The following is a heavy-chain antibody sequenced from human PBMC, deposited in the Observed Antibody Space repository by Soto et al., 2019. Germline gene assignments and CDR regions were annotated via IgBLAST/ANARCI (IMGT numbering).Heavy chain of an antibody. CDR3: ARSAIEAAGSSPIFDY. D-gene: IGHD6-13*01. CDR1: GGSISSYY. V-gene: IGHV4-4*07. J-gene: IGHJ4*02. Sequence: SETLSLTCTVSGGSISSYYWSWIRQPAGKGLEWIGRIYTSGSTNYNPSLKSRVTMSVDTSKNQFSLKLSSVTAADTAVYYCARSAIEAAGSSPIFDYWGQGTLVTVSS. CDR2: IYTSGST.